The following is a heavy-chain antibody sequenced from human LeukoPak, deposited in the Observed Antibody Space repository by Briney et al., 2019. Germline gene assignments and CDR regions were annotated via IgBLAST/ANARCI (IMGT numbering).Heavy chain of an antibody. V-gene: IGHV4-59*01. D-gene: IGHD2-2*01. CDR2: IYYSGGT. CDR3: ARGADCSSSSCNGGNWFDP. CDR1: GGSISSYY. Sequence: SEILSLTCTVSGGSISSYYWSWIRQPPGKGLEWIGYIYYSGGTNYNPSLKSRVTISVDRSKNQFSLKLSSVTAADTAVYYCARGADCSSSSCNGGNWFDPWGQGTLVTVSS. J-gene: IGHJ5*02.